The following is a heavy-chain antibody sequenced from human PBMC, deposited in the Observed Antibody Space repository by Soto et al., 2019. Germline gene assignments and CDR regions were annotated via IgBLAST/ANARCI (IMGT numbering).Heavy chain of an antibody. CDR3: ARRVVGGLFEY. CDR2: IYPGDSDT. V-gene: IGHV5-51*01. J-gene: IGHJ4*02. D-gene: IGHD6-6*01. Sequence: VXQRPGKGLEWMGIIYPGDSDTRYSPSFQGQVTISADKSISTAYLQWSSLKASDTAMYYCARRVVGGLFEYWGQGTLVTVYS.